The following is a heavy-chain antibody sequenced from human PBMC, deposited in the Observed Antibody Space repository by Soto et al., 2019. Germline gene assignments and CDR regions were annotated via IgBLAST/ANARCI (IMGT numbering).Heavy chain of an antibody. J-gene: IGHJ4*02. Sequence: GASVKVSCKASGYTFTSYGISWVRQAPGQGLEWMGWISAYNGNTNYAQKLQGRVTVTTDTSTSTAYMELRSLRSDDTAVYYCARDSEDSSSWSTPFDYWGQGTLVTVSS. CDR3: ARDSEDSSSWSTPFDY. D-gene: IGHD6-13*01. V-gene: IGHV1-18*01. CDR2: ISAYNGNT. CDR1: GYTFTSYG.